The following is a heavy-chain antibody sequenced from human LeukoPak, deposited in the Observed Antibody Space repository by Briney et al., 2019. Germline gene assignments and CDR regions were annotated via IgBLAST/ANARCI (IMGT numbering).Heavy chain of an antibody. V-gene: IGHV1-8*02. CDR3: VGEKNCPDGICYED. J-gene: IGHJ4*02. D-gene: IGHD2-8*01. CDR2: MTPNSGNI. CDR1: GYTLGNND. Sequence: GASVKVSCKASGYTLGNNDINWVRQATGQGLEWLGWMTPNSGNIGYGRKFQGRVTMTRDTSISTAYMELSNLRSEDTAVYYCVGEKNCPDGICYEDWGQGTLVTVSS.